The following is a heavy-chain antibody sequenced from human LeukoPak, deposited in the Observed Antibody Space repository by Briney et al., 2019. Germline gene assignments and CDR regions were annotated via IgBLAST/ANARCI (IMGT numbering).Heavy chain of an antibody. J-gene: IGHJ4*02. CDR2: ISQDGSEK. D-gene: IGHD1-14*01. CDR1: GFTFSGHW. V-gene: IGHV3-7*01. Sequence: GGSLRPSCAASGFTFSGHWMNWVRQAPGKGLEWVAHISQDGSEKYCVDSVRGRFTISRDNAKNSLYLHMHSLRGEDTAVYYCARDSYRALEYWGQGALVTVTS. CDR3: ARDSYRALEY.